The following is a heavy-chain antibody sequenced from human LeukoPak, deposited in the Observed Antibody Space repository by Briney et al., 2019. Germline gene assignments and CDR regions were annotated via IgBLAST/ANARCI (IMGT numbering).Heavy chain of an antibody. V-gene: IGHV4-39*07. Sequence: SETLSLTCTVSGGSISSSSYYWGWVRQPPGKGLGWIGSIYYSGSTYYNPSLKSRVTISVDTSKNQFSLKLSSVTAADTAVYYCARDQRAYSEGFDYWGQGTLVTVSS. J-gene: IGHJ4*02. CDR3: ARDQRAYSEGFDY. CDR2: IYYSGST. CDR1: GGSISSSSYY. D-gene: IGHD2-15*01.